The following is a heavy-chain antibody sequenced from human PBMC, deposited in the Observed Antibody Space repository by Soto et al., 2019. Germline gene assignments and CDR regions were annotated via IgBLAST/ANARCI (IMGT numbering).Heavy chain of an antibody. CDR3: AKVSRKGSAIDFDY. D-gene: IGHD3-10*01. Sequence: QVQLVQSGAELKKPGASVKVSCKASGYTFSNYDMNWVRQATGQGPEWIGWVNPNNGATGYAQKFQARVPLTTDISTTTAYMELTSLRSEDTAIYYCAKVSRKGSAIDFDYWGQGTLITVSS. CDR1: GYTFSNYD. CDR2: VNPNNGAT. J-gene: IGHJ4*02. V-gene: IGHV1-8*01.